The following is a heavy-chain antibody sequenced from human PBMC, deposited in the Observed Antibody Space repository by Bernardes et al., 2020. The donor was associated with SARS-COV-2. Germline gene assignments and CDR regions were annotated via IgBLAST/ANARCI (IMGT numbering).Heavy chain of an antibody. V-gene: IGHV3-21*01. CDR2: ISSSGSLI. Sequence: GGSLRLSCAASGFPFSAYTINWVRQGRGKGLEWVSSISSSGSLIYYADSVKGRFTISRDNAKNSVYLQMNSLRVEDTAVYYCVREVSWGQGTWSPSPQ. CDR3: VREVS. J-gene: IGHJ5*02. CDR1: GFPFSAYT.